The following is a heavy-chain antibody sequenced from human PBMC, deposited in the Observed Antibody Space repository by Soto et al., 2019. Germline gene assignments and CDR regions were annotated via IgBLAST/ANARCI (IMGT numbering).Heavy chain of an antibody. J-gene: IGHJ6*03. Sequence: PGGSLRLSCAASGFTLRSYCMSWVRQAPGKGLEWVANIKQDGSEKYYVDSVKGRFTISRDNAKNSLYLQMNSLRAEDTAVYYCARGSSWFYYYYYMDVWGKGTTVTVSS. CDR2: IKQDGSEK. D-gene: IGHD6-13*01. V-gene: IGHV3-7*01. CDR1: GFTLRSYC. CDR3: ARGSSWFYYYYYMDV.